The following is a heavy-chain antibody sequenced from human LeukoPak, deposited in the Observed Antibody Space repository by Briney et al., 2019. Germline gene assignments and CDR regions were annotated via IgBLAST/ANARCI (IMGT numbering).Heavy chain of an antibody. CDR2: IKSKTDGGTT. CDR3: TTGITMVRGVIHLIDY. D-gene: IGHD3-10*01. J-gene: IGHJ4*02. V-gene: IGHV3-15*01. CDR1: GXTFSNAW. Sequence: PGGSLRLSWAASGXTFSNAWMSWVRQAPGKGLEWVGRIKSKTDGGTTDYAAPVKGRFAISRDDSKNTLYLQMNSLKTEDTAVYYCTTGITMVRGVIHLIDYWGQGTLVTVSS.